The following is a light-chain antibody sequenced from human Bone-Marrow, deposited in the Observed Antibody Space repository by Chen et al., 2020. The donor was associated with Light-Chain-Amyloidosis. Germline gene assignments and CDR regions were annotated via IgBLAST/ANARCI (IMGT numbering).Light chain of an antibody. CDR1: SGSIATNY. V-gene: IGLV6-57*01. CDR2: EDD. J-gene: IGLJ3*02. Sequence: NFMLTQPHSVSESPGPTVIISCTRSSGSIATNYVQWYQQRPGSSPTTVIYEDDQRPSGVPYRFSGYSDRSSNTASLTISGLKTEDEADYYCQSYQGSSQGVFGGGTKLTVL. CDR3: QSYQGSSQGV.